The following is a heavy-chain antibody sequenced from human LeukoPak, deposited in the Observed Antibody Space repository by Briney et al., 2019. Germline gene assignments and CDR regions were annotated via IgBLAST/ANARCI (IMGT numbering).Heavy chain of an antibody. CDR3: ARGGITGTDAEYYYYYMDV. Sequence: ASVKVSCKASGGTFSSYAISWVRQAPGQGLEWMGRIIPILGIANYAQKFQGRVTITADKSTSTAYMELSSLRSEDTAVYFCARGGITGTDAEYYYYYMDVWGKGTTVTVSS. CDR1: GGTFSSYA. CDR2: IIPILGIA. V-gene: IGHV1-69*04. D-gene: IGHD1-7*01. J-gene: IGHJ6*03.